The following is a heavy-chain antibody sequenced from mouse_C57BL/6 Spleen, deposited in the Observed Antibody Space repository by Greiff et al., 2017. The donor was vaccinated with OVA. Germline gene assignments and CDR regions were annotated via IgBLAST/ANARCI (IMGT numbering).Heavy chain of an antibody. V-gene: IGHV1-80*01. Sequence: QVQLQQSGAELVKPGASVTISCKASGYAFSSYWMNWVKQRPGKGLEWIGQIYPGDGDTNYNGKFKGKATLTADKSSSTAYMQLSSLTSEDSAVYFCARSGGSSYDYFDYWGQGTTLTVSS. CDR2: IYPGDGDT. CDR3: ARSGGSSYDYFDY. J-gene: IGHJ2*01. D-gene: IGHD1-1*01. CDR1: GYAFSSYW.